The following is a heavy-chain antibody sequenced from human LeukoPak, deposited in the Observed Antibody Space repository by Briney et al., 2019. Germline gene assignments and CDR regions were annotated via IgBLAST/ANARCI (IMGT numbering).Heavy chain of an antibody. CDR2: IYSGGST. CDR3: ARSIVVPAAMLGYYYYYGMDV. Sequence: PGGSLRLSCAASGFTFDDYDVSWVRQAPGKGLEWVSVIYSGGSTYYADSVKGRFTISRDNSKNTLYLQMNSLRAEDTAVYYCARSIVVPAAMLGYYYYYGMDVWGQGTTVTVSS. D-gene: IGHD2-2*01. V-gene: IGHV3-66*01. CDR1: GFTFDDYD. J-gene: IGHJ6*02.